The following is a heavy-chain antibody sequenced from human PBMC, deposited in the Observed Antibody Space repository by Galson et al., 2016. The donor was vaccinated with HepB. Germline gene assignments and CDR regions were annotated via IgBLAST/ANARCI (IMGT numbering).Heavy chain of an antibody. CDR1: GGTFSSYH. J-gene: IGHJ4*02. CDR3: ALDPGGNGVLNS. V-gene: IGHV1-69*13. CDR2: IIPIFGTS. Sequence: SVKVSCKASGGTFSSYHISWVRQAPGQGLEWMGEIIPIFGTSNHAQKFRGRVTITADESTTTAYMELSSLRSEDTALYCCALDPGGNGVLNSWGQGTLVTVSS. D-gene: IGHD2-8*02.